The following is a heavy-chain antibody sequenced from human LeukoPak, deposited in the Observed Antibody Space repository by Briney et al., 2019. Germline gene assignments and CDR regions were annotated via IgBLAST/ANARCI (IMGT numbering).Heavy chain of an antibody. V-gene: IGHV3-30*02. D-gene: IGHD3-22*01. CDR2: IHYDGSDK. Sequence: GGSLRLSCAASGFTFRRYGLHWVRQAPGKGLEWVAFIHYDGSDKYYADSVKGRFTISRDNSKNTFHLQMNSLRAEDTAVYYCARRAGDYSHPYDYWGQGTLVTVSS. J-gene: IGHJ4*02. CDR1: GFTFRRYG. CDR3: ARRAGDYSHPYDY.